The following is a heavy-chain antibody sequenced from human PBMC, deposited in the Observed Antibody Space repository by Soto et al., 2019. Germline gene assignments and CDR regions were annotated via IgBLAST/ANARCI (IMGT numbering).Heavy chain of an antibody. CDR1: GYTFTGYY. D-gene: IGHD3-22*01. J-gene: IGHJ3*02. CDR3: ARGDDSGGYLKDAFDI. Sequence: ASVKVSCKASGYTFTGYYMHWVRQAPGQGLEWMGWINPNSGGTNYAQKFQGWVTMTRDTSISTAYKELSRLRSDDTAVYYCARGDDSGGYLKDAFDIWGQGTMVTVSS. CDR2: INPNSGGT. V-gene: IGHV1-2*04.